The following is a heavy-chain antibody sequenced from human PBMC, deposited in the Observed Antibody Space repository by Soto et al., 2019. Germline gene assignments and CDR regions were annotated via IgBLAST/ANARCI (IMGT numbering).Heavy chain of an antibody. CDR2: IYHSGST. D-gene: IGHD3-16*01. CDR1: GGSISSSNW. CDR3: ARDRDLRGYYFDY. V-gene: IGHV4-4*02. J-gene: IGHJ4*02. Sequence: ASETLSLTCSVSGGSISSSNWWSWVRQPPGKGLEWIGEIYHSGSTNYNPSLKSRVTISVDKSKNQFSLKLSSVTAADTAVYYCARDRDLRGYYFDYWGQGTLVTAPQ.